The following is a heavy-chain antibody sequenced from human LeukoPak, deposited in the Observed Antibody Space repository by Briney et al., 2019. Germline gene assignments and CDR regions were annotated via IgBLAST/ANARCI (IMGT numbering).Heavy chain of an antibody. CDR1: GYTFTSYG. CDR3: ARDSSSSSGKDAFDI. D-gene: IGHD6-6*01. J-gene: IGHJ3*02. Sequence: GASVKVSCKASGYTFTSYGISWVRQAPGQGLEWMGWISAYNGNTNYAQKLQGRVTMTTDTSTSTAYMELRSLRSDDTAVYCCARDSSSSSGKDAFDIWGQGTMVTVSS. CDR2: ISAYNGNT. V-gene: IGHV1-18*01.